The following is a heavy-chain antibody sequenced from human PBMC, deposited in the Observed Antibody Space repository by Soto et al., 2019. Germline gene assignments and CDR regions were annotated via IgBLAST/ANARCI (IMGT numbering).Heavy chain of an antibody. CDR1: GFTFSSYG. CDR2: ISGSGSGDST. Sequence: PGGSLRGSCAASGFTFSSYGMSWVRQAPGKGLEWVSAISGSGSGDSTYYADSVKGRFTISRDNSKNTLYLQMNSLRAEDTAVYYCAKRPGYSSSYDNWGQGTLVTVSS. CDR3: AKRPGYSSSYDN. V-gene: IGHV3-23*01. D-gene: IGHD6-13*01. J-gene: IGHJ4*02.